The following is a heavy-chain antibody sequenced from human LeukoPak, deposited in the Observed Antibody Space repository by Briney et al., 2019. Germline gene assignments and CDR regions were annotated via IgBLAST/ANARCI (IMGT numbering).Heavy chain of an antibody. J-gene: IGHJ4*02. CDR1: GYTFTSYA. D-gene: IGHD6-13*01. Sequence: ASVKVSCKASGYTFTSYAMNWVRQAPGQGLEWMGWINPNSGGTNYAQKFQGRVTMTRDTSISTAYMELSRLRSDDTAVYYCARDLARSSSWHSHYYFDYWGQGTLVTVSS. V-gene: IGHV1-2*02. CDR2: INPNSGGT. CDR3: ARDLARSSSWHSHYYFDY.